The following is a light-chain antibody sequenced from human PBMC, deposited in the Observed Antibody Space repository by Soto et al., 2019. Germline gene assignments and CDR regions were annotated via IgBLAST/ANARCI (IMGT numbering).Light chain of an antibody. J-gene: IGKJ1*01. CDR1: QSISRW. Sequence: DIQMTQSPSTLSASVGDRVTITCRASQSISRWLAWYQKKPGEANKLLIYDASSLESGVPSRFSGSGSGTDFTLTISRLEPEDFAVYYCQQYGSSRTFGQGTKVDIK. V-gene: IGKV1-5*01. CDR2: DAS. CDR3: QQYGSSRT.